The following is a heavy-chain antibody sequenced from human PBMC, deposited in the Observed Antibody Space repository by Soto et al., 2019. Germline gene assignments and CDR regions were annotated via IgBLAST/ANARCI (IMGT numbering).Heavy chain of an antibody. CDR2: FDPEDGET. D-gene: IGHD3-3*01. Sequence: ASVEVSCRVSGYTLTELSMHWVRQAPGKGLEWMGGFDPEDGETIYAQKFQGRVTMTEDTSTDTAYMELSSLRSEDTAVYYCATGVVIPHYYYYGMDVWGQGTTVTVSS. CDR1: GYTLTELS. J-gene: IGHJ6*02. CDR3: ATGVVIPHYYYYGMDV. V-gene: IGHV1-24*01.